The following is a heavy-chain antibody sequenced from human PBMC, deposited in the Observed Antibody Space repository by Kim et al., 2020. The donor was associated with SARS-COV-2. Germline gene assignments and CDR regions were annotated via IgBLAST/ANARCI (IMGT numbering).Heavy chain of an antibody. Sequence: GGSLRLSCAASGFTFNKAWMNWVRQAPGKGLEWVGLIKSETDGGTTDYATPVKGRFTISRDDSESTLYLQMNSLKTEDTAVDYCTTARIAAGGHYYYYGMEVWGQGTTVTVSS. CDR1: GFTFNKAW. V-gene: IGHV3-15*01. J-gene: IGHJ6*02. D-gene: IGHD6-13*01. CDR3: TTARIAAGGHYYYYGMEV. CDR2: IKSETDGGTT.